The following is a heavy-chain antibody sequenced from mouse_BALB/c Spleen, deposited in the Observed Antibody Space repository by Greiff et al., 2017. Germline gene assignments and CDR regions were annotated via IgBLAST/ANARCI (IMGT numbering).Heavy chain of an antibody. CDR1: GFTFSDYG. Sequence: EVMLVESGGGLVKPGGSRKLSCAASGFTFSDYGMAWVRQAPGKGPEWVAFISNLAYSIYYADTVTGRFTISRENAKNTLYLEMSSLRSEDTAMYYCARERGNYPYYFDYWGQGTTLTVSS. CDR2: ISNLAYSI. CDR3: ARERGNYPYYFDY. J-gene: IGHJ2*01. V-gene: IGHV5-15*02. D-gene: IGHD2-1*01.